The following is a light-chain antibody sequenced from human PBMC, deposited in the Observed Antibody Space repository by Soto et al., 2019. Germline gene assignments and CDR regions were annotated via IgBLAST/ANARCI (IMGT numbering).Light chain of an antibody. V-gene: IGKV3-20*01. Sequence: VLTQSPGTLSLSPGERATLSCRASQSVSSSYLAWYQQKPGQAPRLLIYGASSMATGIPDRFSGSGSGTDFTLTSSRLEPEDFAVYYCQQYGSSPRTFGGGTKVEIK. J-gene: IGKJ4*01. CDR3: QQYGSSPRT. CDR2: GAS. CDR1: QSVSSSY.